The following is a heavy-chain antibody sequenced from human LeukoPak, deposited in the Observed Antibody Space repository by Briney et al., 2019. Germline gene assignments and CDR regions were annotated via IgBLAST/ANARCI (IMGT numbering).Heavy chain of an antibody. J-gene: IGHJ5*02. V-gene: IGHV1-18*01. CDR2: ISAYNGNT. CDR1: GYTFTSYG. CDR3: ARDRIAAAGPDNWFDP. Sequence: ASVKVSCKASGYTFTSYGISWVRQAPGQGLEWMGWISAYNGNTNYAQKLQGRVTMTTDTSTSTAYMELRSLRSDDTAVYYCARDRIAAAGPDNWFDPWGQGTLVTVSS. D-gene: IGHD6-13*01.